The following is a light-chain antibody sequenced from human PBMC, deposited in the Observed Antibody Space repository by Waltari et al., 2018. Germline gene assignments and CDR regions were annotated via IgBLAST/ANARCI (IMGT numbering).Light chain of an antibody. CDR2: DVS. Sequence: QSALTQPASVSGSPGQSITISCTGTISDIGAYNHVSWYQQYPGQAPKLLIFDVSDRPPGVFDRFSGSKSGNTASRTISGLQAEDEADYYCSSFTTSSSWIFGGGTKLTVL. J-gene: IGLJ2*01. CDR3: SSFTTSSSWI. CDR1: ISDIGAYNH. V-gene: IGLV2-14*03.